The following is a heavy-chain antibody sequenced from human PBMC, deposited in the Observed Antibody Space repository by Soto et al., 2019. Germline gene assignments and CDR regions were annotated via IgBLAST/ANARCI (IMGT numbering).Heavy chain of an antibody. CDR1: GFTFSSYA. D-gene: IGHD2-8*01. CDR2: ISYDGSNK. Sequence: GGSLRLSCAASGFTFSSYAMHWVRQAPGKGLEWVAVISYDGSNKYYADSVKGRFTISRDNSKNTLYLQMNSLRAEDTAVYYCARDIGGGGLMVYAYDYWGQGTLVTVSS. J-gene: IGHJ4*02. V-gene: IGHV3-30-3*01. CDR3: ARDIGGGGLMVYAYDY.